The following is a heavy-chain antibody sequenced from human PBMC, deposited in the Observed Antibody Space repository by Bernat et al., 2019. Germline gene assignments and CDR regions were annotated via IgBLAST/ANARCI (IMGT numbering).Heavy chain of an antibody. CDR2: IYSGGST. CDR3: AGGMTTAHDAFDL. CDR1: GFTVSSNY. Sequence: EVQLVESGGGLIQPGGSLRLSCAASGFTVSSNYMSWVRQAPGKGLEWVSVIYSGGSTYYADSVKGRFTISRDNSKNTLYLQMNSLRAEDTAVYYCAGGMTTAHDAFDLWGQGTMVTVSS. J-gene: IGHJ3*01. D-gene: IGHD4-11*01. V-gene: IGHV3-53*01.